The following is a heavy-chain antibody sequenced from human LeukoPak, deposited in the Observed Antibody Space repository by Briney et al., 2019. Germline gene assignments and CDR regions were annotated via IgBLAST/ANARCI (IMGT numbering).Heavy chain of an antibody. V-gene: IGHV3-48*04. CDR3: ARDSDCSGGSCYLYYFDY. CDR2: ISSSSSTI. CDR1: GFTFSSCS. J-gene: IGHJ4*02. Sequence: PGGSLRLSCAASGFTFSSCSMNWVRQAPGKGLEWVSYISSSSSTIYYADSVKGRFTISRDSAKNSLYLQMNSLRAEDTAVYYCARDSDCSGGSCYLYYFDYWGQGTLVTVSS. D-gene: IGHD2-15*01.